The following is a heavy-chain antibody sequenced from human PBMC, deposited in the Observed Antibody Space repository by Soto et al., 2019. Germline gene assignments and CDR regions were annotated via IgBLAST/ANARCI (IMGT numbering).Heavy chain of an antibody. D-gene: IGHD3-22*01. V-gene: IGHV3-23*01. J-gene: IGHJ4*02. CDR3: AKRTDSSGYYYSNIDY. Sequence: GGSLRLSCAASGFTFSSYAMSWVRQAPGKGLEWVSAISGSGGSTNYADSVKGRFTISRDNSKNTLYLQMNRLRAEDTAVYYCAKRTDSSGYYYSNIDYWGQGTLVTVSS. CDR2: ISGSGGST. CDR1: GFTFSSYA.